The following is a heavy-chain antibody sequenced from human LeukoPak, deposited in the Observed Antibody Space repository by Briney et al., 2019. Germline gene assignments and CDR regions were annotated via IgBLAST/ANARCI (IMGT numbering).Heavy chain of an antibody. D-gene: IGHD3-22*01. CDR2: INHSGST. CDR1: GGSFSGYY. Sequence: PSETLSLTCAVYGGSFSGYYWSWIRQPPGKGLEWIGEINHSGSTNYNPSLKSRVTISVDTSKKQFSLKLSSVTAADTAVYYCARLGNHHERTYYYDSSGYHRGSYFQHWGQGTLVTVSS. CDR3: ARLGNHHERTYYYDSSGYHRGSYFQH. J-gene: IGHJ1*01. V-gene: IGHV4-34*01.